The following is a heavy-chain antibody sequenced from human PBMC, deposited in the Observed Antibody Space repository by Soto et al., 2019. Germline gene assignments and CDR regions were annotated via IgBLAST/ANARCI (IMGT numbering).Heavy chain of an antibody. V-gene: IGHV3-21*01. CDR2: ISATTTYK. CDR3: ARGSASKSGPLWYFDL. D-gene: IGHD2-8*02. Sequence: EVQVVESGGGLVKPGGSLRLSCTASGFTFDTYTMNWLRQAPGRGLEWVSSISATTTYKYYAASVEGRFTISRDNAKNSLYLQTNSLGAEDTAVYYCARGSASKSGPLWYFDLWGRGTLVTVSS. CDR1: GFTFDTYT. J-gene: IGHJ2*01.